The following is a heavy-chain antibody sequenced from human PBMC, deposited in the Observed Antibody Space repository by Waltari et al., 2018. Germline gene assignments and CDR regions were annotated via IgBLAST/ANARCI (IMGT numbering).Heavy chain of an antibody. V-gene: IGHV3-23*03. D-gene: IGHD6-19*01. J-gene: IGHJ4*02. CDR2: IYSGGST. Sequence: EVQLLESGGGLVQPGGSLRLSCAASGFTFSSYAMSWVRQAPGKGLEWVSVIYSGGSTYYADSVKGRFTISRDNSKNTLYLQMNSLRAEDTAVYYCAKWGRGSGWSSYFDYWGQGTLVTVSS. CDR3: AKWGRGSGWSSYFDY. CDR1: GFTFSSYA.